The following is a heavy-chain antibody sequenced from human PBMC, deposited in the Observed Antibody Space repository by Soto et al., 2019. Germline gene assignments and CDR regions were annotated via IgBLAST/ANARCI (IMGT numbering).Heavy chain of an antibody. D-gene: IGHD2-15*01. Sequence: SETLSLTCTVSGGSIISGDYYWIWIRQPPGKGLEWIGYIYYSGSTYYNPSLKSRVTISVDTSKNQFSLKLSSVTAADTAVYYCARGGGGGSCYPYWGQGTLVTVSS. CDR2: IYYSGST. CDR3: ARGGGGGSCYPY. V-gene: IGHV4-30-4*01. J-gene: IGHJ4*02. CDR1: GGSIISGDYY.